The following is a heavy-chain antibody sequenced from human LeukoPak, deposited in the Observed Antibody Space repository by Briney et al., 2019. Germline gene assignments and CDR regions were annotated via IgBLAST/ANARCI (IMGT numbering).Heavy chain of an antibody. D-gene: IGHD3-16*01. CDR3: ARDWGSGVTRWYFDL. J-gene: IGHJ2*01. CDR1: GFTFSSYG. CDR2: IWYDGSNK. Sequence: PGRSLRLSCAASGFTFSSYGMHWVRQAPGKGLEWVAVIWYDGSNKYYADSVKGRFTISRDNAKNSLFLQMDSLRADDTAVYYCARDWGSGVTRWYFDLWGRGTLVTVSS. V-gene: IGHV3-33*01.